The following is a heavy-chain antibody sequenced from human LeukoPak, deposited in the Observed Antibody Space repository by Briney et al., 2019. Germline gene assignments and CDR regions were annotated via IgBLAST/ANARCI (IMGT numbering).Heavy chain of an antibody. CDR2: ISGSGGST. J-gene: IGHJ4*02. D-gene: IGHD6-19*01. CDR1: GFTFSSYA. V-gene: IGHV3-23*01. CDR3: AKSSSGWYQFDY. Sequence: GGSLRLSCAASGFTFSSYAMSWVRQAPGKGLEWVSAISGSGGSTHSADSVKGRFTISRDTSKNTLYLQVNSLRAEDTAVYYCAKSSSGWYQFDYWGQGTLVTVSS.